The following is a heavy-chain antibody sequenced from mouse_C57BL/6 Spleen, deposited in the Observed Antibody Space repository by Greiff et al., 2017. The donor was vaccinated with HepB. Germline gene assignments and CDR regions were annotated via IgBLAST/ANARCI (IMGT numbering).Heavy chain of an antibody. J-gene: IGHJ2*01. Sequence: VHVKQSGPELVKPGASVKIPCKASGYTFTDYNMDWVKQSHGKSLEWIGDINPNNGGTIYNQKFKGKATLTVDKSSSTAYMELRSLTSEDTAVYYCARSGSSGGYYFDYWGQGTTLTVSS. V-gene: IGHV1-18*01. CDR1: GYTFTDYN. CDR3: ARSGSSGGYYFDY. D-gene: IGHD3-2*02. CDR2: INPNNGGT.